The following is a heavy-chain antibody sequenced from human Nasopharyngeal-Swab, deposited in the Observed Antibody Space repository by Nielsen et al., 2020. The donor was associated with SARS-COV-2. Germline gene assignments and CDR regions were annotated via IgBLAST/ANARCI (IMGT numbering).Heavy chain of an antibody. CDR3: ARVKQLLVFGGMDV. J-gene: IGHJ6*02. V-gene: IGHV1-18*01. CDR2: ISAYNGNT. CDR1: GYTFTSYG. D-gene: IGHD6-13*01. Sequence: ASVKVSCKASGYTFTSYGISWVRQAPGQGLEWMGWISAYNGNTNYAQKLQGRVTMTTDTSTSTAYMELRSLRSDDTAVYYCARVKQLLVFGGMDVWGQGTTVTVPS.